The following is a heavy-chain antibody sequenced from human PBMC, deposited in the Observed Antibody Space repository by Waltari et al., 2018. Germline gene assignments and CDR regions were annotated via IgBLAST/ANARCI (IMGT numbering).Heavy chain of an antibody. D-gene: IGHD3-10*01. Sequence: EVQLRQSGAELRKPGTPVKISCKAPGYTFSDYYIHWVQQAPGKGLQWVGLVDPEDGQAIYAEKFQGRVTITADTSTDTAYLELSSLTSEDTAVFYCATALGDNTSASRPFHLWGQGTVITVSS. J-gene: IGHJ3*01. CDR3: ATALGDNTSASRPFHL. V-gene: IGHV1-69-2*01. CDR2: VDPEDGQA. CDR1: GYTFSDYY.